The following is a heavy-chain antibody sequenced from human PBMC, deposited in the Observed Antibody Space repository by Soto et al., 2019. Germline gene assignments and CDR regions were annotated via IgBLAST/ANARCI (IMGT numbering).Heavy chain of an antibody. CDR2: IIPIFGTA. D-gene: IGHD3-10*01. V-gene: IGHV1-69*13. Sequence: SVKVSCKASGGTFSSYAISWVRQAPGQGLEWMGGIIPIFGTANYAQKFQGRVTITADESTSTAYMELSSLRSEDTAVYYCARSEISGRRYYYGSRFDPWGQGTLVTVSS. J-gene: IGHJ5*02. CDR1: GGTFSSYA. CDR3: ARSEISGRRYYYGSRFDP.